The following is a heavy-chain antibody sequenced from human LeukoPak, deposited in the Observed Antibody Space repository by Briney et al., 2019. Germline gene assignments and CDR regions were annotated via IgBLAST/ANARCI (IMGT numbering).Heavy chain of an antibody. CDR1: GFTFSSYE. J-gene: IGHJ6*02. CDR3: ARWFGEAYGMDV. V-gene: IGHV3-48*03. D-gene: IGHD3-10*01. Sequence: GGSLRLSCAASGFTFSSYEMNWVRQAPGKGLERVSYISSSCSTIYYADSVQGRFTISRDNANNSLYLQMNSRRAEDTAVYYCARWFGEAYGMDVWGQGTTVTVSS. CDR2: ISSSCSTI.